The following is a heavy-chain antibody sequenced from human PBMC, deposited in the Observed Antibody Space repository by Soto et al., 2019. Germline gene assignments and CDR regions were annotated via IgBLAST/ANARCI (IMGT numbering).Heavy chain of an antibody. CDR1: GGSFICYY. CDR3: ARGYLDSYYYYMDV. D-gene: IGHD1-1*01. CDR2: INHSGST. J-gene: IGHJ6*03. V-gene: IGHV4-34*01. Sequence: SVTLSRTCAVYGGSFICYYGSWIRQPPGKGLEWIGEINHSGSTNYNPSLKSRVTISVDTSKNQFSLNLGSVTAADTAVYYCARGYLDSYYYYMDVWGKGTTVTVSS.